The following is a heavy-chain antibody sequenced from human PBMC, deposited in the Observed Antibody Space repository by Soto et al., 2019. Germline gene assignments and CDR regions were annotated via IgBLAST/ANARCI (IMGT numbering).Heavy chain of an antibody. Sequence: GASVKVSCKASGYTFNSYAMHWVRQAPGPRLEWMGWINAGNGNTKYSQKFQGRVTITRDTSASTAYMELSSLRSEDTAVYYCARLLSSRVPADKAYDYWGQGTLVTVSS. CDR2: INAGNGNT. CDR3: ARLLSSRVPADKAYDY. J-gene: IGHJ4*02. CDR1: GYTFNSYA. D-gene: IGHD2-2*01. V-gene: IGHV1-3*01.